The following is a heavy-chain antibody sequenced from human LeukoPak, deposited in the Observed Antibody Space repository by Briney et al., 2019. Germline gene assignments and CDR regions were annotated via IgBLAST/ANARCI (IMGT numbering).Heavy chain of an antibody. Sequence: ASVKVSCKASGGTFSSYAISWVRQAPGQGLEWMGWINPNSGGTNYAQRFQGRVTMTRDTSISTVYMELSRLRSDDTAVYYCARAGLGYSSSWDYYYYMDVWGKGTTVTVSS. V-gene: IGHV1-2*02. D-gene: IGHD6-13*01. CDR2: INPNSGGT. CDR3: ARAGLGYSSSWDYYYYMDV. J-gene: IGHJ6*03. CDR1: GGTFSSYA.